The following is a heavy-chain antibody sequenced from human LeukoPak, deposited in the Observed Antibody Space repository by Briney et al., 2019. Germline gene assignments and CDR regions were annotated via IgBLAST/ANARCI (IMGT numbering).Heavy chain of an antibody. Sequence: ASVKVSCKTSEYTFTGYYMHWVRQAPGQGLEWMGWISPNSGGTNYAQKFQGRVTMTRDTSISTAYMELSGLRSDDTAVYYCARIAVAGTSDYYYMDVWGKGTTVTISS. CDR3: ARIAVAGTSDYYYMDV. V-gene: IGHV1-2*02. CDR1: EYTFTGYY. J-gene: IGHJ6*03. D-gene: IGHD6-19*01. CDR2: ISPNSGGT.